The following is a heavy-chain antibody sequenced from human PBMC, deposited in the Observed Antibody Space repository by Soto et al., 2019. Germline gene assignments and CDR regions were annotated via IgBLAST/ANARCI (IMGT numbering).Heavy chain of an antibody. D-gene: IGHD2-21*02. CDR3: AHSRCGGDCLQSYPSHYYYGMDV. Sequence: QITLKESGPTLVKPTQTLTLTCTFSGFSLSTSGVSVGWIRQPPGKALEWLALLYWDDDKRYSPSLKSRPTITKDPSKNQVVLRMTNMDPVDTATYYCAHSRCGGDCLQSYPSHYYYGMDVWGQGTTVTVSS. CDR2: LYWDDDK. CDR1: GFSLSTSGVS. J-gene: IGHJ6*02. V-gene: IGHV2-5*02.